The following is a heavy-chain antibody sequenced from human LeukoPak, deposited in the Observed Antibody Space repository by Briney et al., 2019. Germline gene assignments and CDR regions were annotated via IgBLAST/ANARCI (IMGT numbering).Heavy chain of an antibody. CDR3: VRDGERGGNGPIRH. Sequence: PRGSLRLSCATSGFTIHDYNMHWVRQAPGKGLEWVSHITWDDGSTYYADSVKGRFTISRDNSKNSLYLQMNSLRTDDTALYYCVRDGERGGNGPIRHWGQGTLVTVSS. CDR2: ITWDDGST. CDR1: GFTIHDYN. D-gene: IGHD4-23*01. V-gene: IGHV3-43*01. J-gene: IGHJ1*01.